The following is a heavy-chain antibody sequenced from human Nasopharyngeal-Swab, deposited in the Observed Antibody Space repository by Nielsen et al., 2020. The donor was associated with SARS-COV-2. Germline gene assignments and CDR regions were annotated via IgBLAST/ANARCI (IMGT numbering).Heavy chain of an antibody. CDR3: ARGGSGNNHAPFDP. CDR2: IYFSGDT. J-gene: IGHJ5*02. Sequence: SETLSLTCTVSGASISGGGYSWTWIRQPPGKGLECVGFIYFSGDTYYNPSLESRVSISIDGSKNQFSLKLTSVTAADTAVYYCARGGSGNNHAPFDPWGQGILVTVSS. V-gene: IGHV4-30-2*02. CDR1: GASISGGGYS. D-gene: IGHD3-3*01.